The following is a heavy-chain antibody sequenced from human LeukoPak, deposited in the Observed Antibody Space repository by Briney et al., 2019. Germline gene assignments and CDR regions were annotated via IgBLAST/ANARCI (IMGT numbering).Heavy chain of an antibody. Sequence: GESLKISCKGSGYSFTSYWIGWVRQMPGKGLEWMGIIYPVDSDTRYSPSFQGKVTISADKSISTAYLQWSSLKASDTAMYYCARHGNYYDSSGYYSPHAFDIWGQGKMVTVSS. D-gene: IGHD3-22*01. CDR1: GYSFTSYW. CDR2: IYPVDSDT. J-gene: IGHJ3*02. CDR3: ARHGNYYDSSGYYSPHAFDI. V-gene: IGHV5-51*01.